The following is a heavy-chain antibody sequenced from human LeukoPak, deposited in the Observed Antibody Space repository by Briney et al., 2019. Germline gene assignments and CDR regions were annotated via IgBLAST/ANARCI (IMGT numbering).Heavy chain of an antibody. Sequence: GESLKISCKGSGYTFTNYWIGWVRQMPEKGLEWMGIIYPGDSNTRYSPSFQGQVTISVDKSINTAYLQWSSLKASDTAMYYCARRVAHMITFGGPLNGYYYYYMDVWGKGTTVTVSS. CDR1: GYTFTNYW. D-gene: IGHD3-16*01. CDR3: ARRVAHMITFGGPLNGYYYYYMDV. V-gene: IGHV5-51*01. CDR2: IYPGDSNT. J-gene: IGHJ6*03.